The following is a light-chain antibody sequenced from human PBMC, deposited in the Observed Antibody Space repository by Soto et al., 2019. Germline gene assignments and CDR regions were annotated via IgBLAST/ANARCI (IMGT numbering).Light chain of an antibody. Sequence: QSVLTQPPSLSGAPGQRVTISCTGSSSYIGTAYDVHWYQHLPGTAPKLLIYGNKNRPSGVPDRFSGSKSGTSASLAISGLQSDDEADYYCAAWDASLNGVVFGGGTKLTVL. V-gene: IGLV1-40*01. CDR3: AAWDASLNGVV. CDR2: GNK. J-gene: IGLJ2*01. CDR1: SSYIGTAYD.